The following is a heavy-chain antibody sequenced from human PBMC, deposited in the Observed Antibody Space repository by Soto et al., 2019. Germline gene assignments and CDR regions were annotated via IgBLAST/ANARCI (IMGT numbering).Heavy chain of an antibody. CDR1: GGTFSSYA. D-gene: IGHD3-22*01. CDR3: AGGRDYYDSSGYYSGYFDY. J-gene: IGHJ4*02. Sequence: QVQLVQSGAEVKKPGSSVKVSCKASGGTFSSYAISWVRQAPGQGLEWMGGIIPIFGRANYAQTLQGRVTITADESTSTAYMEVGSLRSEDTAVYYCAGGRDYYDSSGYYSGYFDYWGQGTLVTVSS. V-gene: IGHV1-69*01. CDR2: IIPIFGRA.